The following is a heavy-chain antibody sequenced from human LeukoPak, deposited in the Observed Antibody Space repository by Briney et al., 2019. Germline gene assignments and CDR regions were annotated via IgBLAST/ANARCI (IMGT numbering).Heavy chain of an antibody. CDR1: GYSFTSYW. V-gene: IGHV5-51*01. D-gene: IGHD3-22*01. CDR3: ARRGDSSGYYSALVDY. J-gene: IGHJ4*02. CDR2: IYPGDSDT. Sequence: GESLKISCKGSGYSFTSYWIGWVRQMPGKGLEWMGVIYPGDSDTRYSPSFQGQVTISADKSISTAYLQWSSLKASDPATYYCARRGDSSGYYSALVDYWGQGTLVTVSS.